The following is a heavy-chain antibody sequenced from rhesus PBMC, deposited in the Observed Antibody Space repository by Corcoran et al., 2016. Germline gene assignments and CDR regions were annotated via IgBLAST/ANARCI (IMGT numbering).Heavy chain of an antibody. CDR1: GYTFTSYS. J-gene: IGHJ6*01. Sequence: QVQLVQSGAEVKKPGASVKLSCKASGYTFTSYSINWVRQAPGQGLEWMGWITPSNGNTGYSQKFQGRVSMTRYTSTSTAYMELSSLRSEVTAVYYCARLQYLDWLLYPDYGLDSWGQGVVVTVSS. CDR2: ITPSNGNT. CDR3: ARLQYLDWLLYPDYGLDS. V-gene: IGHV1-200*01. D-gene: IGHD3-3*01.